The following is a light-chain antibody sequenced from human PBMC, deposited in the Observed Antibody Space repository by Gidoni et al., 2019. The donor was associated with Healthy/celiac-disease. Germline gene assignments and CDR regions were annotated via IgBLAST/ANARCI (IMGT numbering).Light chain of an antibody. CDR3: QQLNSDPWT. V-gene: IGKV1-9*01. J-gene: IGKJ1*01. CDR1: QGISSY. Sequence: DIQLTQSPSFLSASVGDRVTITCRASQGISSYLAWYQQKPGKDPKLLIYAASTLQSGVPSRFSGSGSGTEFTITISSLQPEDFATYYCQQLNSDPWTFGQGTKVEIK. CDR2: AAS.